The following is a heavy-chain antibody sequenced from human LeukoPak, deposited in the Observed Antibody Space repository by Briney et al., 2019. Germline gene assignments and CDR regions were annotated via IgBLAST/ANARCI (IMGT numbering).Heavy chain of an antibody. Sequence: GASVKVSCKASGYTFTGYYMHWVRQAPGQGLEWMGWINPYNGNTNYAQKLQGRVTMTTDTSTSTAYMELRSLRSDDTAMYYCARDLDGSGSYYYWGQGTLVTVSS. CDR3: ARDLDGSGSYYY. CDR1: GYTFTGYY. J-gene: IGHJ4*02. V-gene: IGHV1-18*04. CDR2: INPYNGNT. D-gene: IGHD3-10*01.